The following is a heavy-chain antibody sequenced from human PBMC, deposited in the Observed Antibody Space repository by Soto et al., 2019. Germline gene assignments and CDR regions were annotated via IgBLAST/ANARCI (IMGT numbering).Heavy chain of an antibody. CDR1: GGSFSGYY. CDR3: ATHPPYGPLDH. D-gene: IGHD4-17*01. CDR2: INHSEST. V-gene: IGHV4-34*01. Sequence: SETLSLTCAVYGGSFSGYYWIWIRQPPGKGLEWIGNINHSESTYYNPSLKSRVTISVDTSKNQFSLRLTSVTAADTAVYYCATHPPYGPLDHWGQGTLVTVSS. J-gene: IGHJ4*02.